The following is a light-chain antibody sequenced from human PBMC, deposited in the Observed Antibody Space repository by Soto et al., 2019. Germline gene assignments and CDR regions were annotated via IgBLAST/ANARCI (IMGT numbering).Light chain of an antibody. Sequence: QSVLTQPPSVSGAPGQRVTISCTGSSCNIGAGYDVDWYQQLPGTAPKLLIYGNSNRPSGVPDRFAGSKSGTSASLAITGVQAEDDADYYCQSYDRSLSGWVFGGGTKLTVL. V-gene: IGLV1-40*01. CDR1: SCNIGAGYD. CDR3: QSYDRSLSGWV. CDR2: GNS. J-gene: IGLJ3*02.